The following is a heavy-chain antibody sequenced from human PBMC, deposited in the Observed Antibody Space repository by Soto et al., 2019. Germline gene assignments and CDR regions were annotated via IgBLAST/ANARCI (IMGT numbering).Heavy chain of an antibody. CDR2: ISSSGSTI. D-gene: IGHD6-6*01. CDR3: ARDLGSSSGRYWFDL. CDR1: GFTFSSYE. V-gene: IGHV3-48*03. J-gene: IGHJ5*02. Sequence: PGGSLRLSCAASGFTFSSYEKNRVRQDPAKRLEQGSYISSSGSTIYYADSVKGRFTISRDNAKNSLYLQLNSLRAEDTAVYYCARDLGSSSGRYWFDLWGQGTLVTVSS.